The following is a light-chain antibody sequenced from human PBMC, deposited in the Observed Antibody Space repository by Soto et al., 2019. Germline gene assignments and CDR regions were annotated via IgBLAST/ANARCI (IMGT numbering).Light chain of an antibody. CDR3: QQYYSSPWT. J-gene: IGKJ1*01. Sequence: DIVMTQSPDSLPVSLGERATINCKSSQNILYSSNNKNYLAWYQQKPGQPPKLLIYWASTRESGVPDRFSGSGSETDFTLTISSLQAEDVAVYYCQQYYSSPWTFGQGTKVEIK. CDR1: QNILYSSNNKNY. V-gene: IGKV4-1*01. CDR2: WAS.